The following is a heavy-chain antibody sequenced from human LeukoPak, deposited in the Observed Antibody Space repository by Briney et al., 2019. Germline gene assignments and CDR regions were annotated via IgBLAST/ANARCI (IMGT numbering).Heavy chain of an antibody. CDR3: ASYLYWWSDLGY. V-gene: IGHV3-7*01. J-gene: IGHJ4*02. CDR2: IKEDGSTK. CDR1: GFTFTNYL. D-gene: IGHD2-8*02. Sequence: GGSLRLSCATAGFTFTNYLMSWVRQAPGKGLEWVANIKEDGSTKWYVDSVRGRFTISRDNAKNSLYLQMDGLRVEDTAVYYCASYLYWWSDLGYWGQGTLVTVSA.